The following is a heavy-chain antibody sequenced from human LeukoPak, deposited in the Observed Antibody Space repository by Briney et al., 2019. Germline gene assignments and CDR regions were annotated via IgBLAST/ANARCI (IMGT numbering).Heavy chain of an antibody. J-gene: IGHJ4*02. D-gene: IGHD6-6*01. V-gene: IGHV3-74*01. Sequence: PGGSLRLSCAASGFTFSNYWVHWVRQAPGKGLVWVTRINTDGSTTSYADSVEGRFTISRDNAKNTLYLQMNSLRAEDTAVYYCAKDNRPSIAALPYYFDYWGQGTLVTVSS. CDR1: GFTFSNYW. CDR2: INTDGSTT. CDR3: AKDNRPSIAALPYYFDY.